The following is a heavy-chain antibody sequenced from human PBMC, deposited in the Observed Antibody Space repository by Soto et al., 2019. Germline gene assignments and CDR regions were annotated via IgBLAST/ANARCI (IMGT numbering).Heavy chain of an antibody. V-gene: IGHV4-30-2*06. Sequence: PPETLSLTCTVSGGSITSGGYSWTWIRQSPGKGLEWIGYTYQSGSAYYNPSLKSRVTISVDRSKNQFSLNLTSVTAADTAVYYCARDYYGMDVWGQGTTVIASS. J-gene: IGHJ6*02. CDR2: TYQSGSA. CDR3: ARDYYGMDV. CDR1: GGSITSGGYS.